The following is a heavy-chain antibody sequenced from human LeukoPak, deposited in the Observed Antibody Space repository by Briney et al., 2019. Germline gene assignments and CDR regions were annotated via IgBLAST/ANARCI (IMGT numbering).Heavy chain of an antibody. CDR3: TNAGAVTSYYYGMDV. CDR1: GYTFTSYA. CDR2: INTDTGNP. V-gene: IGHV7-4-1*02. Sequence: ASVEVSCKASGYTFTSYAMNWVRQAPGQGLEWMGWINTDTGNPTYAQGFTGRFVFSLDTSASTAYLQISGLKADDTAVYYCTNAGAVTSYYYGMDVWGQGTTVTVSS. J-gene: IGHJ6*02. D-gene: IGHD4-17*01.